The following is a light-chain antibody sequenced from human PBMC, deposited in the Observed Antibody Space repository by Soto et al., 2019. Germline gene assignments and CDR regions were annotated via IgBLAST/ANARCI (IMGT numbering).Light chain of an antibody. J-gene: IGKJ4*01. CDR1: LGISGY. Sequence: DIQVTQSPSSLSASIGSRVTITCRTSLGISGYLAWFQQKPGKDPKSLIYATSTLQTGVPSRFSGSGSGTEFTLTISSLQPEDFATYYCQQYSSFPLAFGGGTKVEIK. CDR2: ATS. CDR3: QQYSSFPLA. V-gene: IGKV1-16*01.